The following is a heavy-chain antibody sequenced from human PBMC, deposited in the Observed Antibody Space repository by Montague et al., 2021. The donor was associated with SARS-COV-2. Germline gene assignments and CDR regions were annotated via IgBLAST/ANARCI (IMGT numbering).Heavy chain of an antibody. J-gene: IGHJ6*03. CDR2: NYYSGST. V-gene: IGHV4-31*03. D-gene: IGHD2-15*01. CDR3: ASTYGGSWGYYYYYMDV. Sequence: TLSLTCTVSGGSISSGGYYWSWIRQHPGKGLEWIGYNYYSGSTYYNPSLQSRVTISVDTSKNQFSLKLSSVTAADTAVYYCASTYGGSWGYYYYYMDVWGKGTTVTVSS. CDR1: GGSISSGGYY.